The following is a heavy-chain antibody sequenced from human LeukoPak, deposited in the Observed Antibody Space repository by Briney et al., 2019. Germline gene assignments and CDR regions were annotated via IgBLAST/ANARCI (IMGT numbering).Heavy chain of an antibody. CDR2: VSGSGGST. CDR1: GFSFSNYA. V-gene: IGHV3-23*01. D-gene: IGHD4/OR15-4a*01. CDR3: AKPAKTDYVDY. Sequence: GSLRLSCAASGFSFSNYAMSWVRQAPGKGLEWVSAVSGSGGSTYYTDSVKGRFTISRDNSKNTLYLQMNSLRAEDTALYYCAKPAKTDYVDYWGQGTLVTVSS. J-gene: IGHJ4*02.